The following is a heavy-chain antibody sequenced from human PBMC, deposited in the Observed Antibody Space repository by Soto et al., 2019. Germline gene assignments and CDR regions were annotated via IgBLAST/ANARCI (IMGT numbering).Heavy chain of an antibody. J-gene: IGHJ4*02. CDR1: GFTFSSYA. CDR2: ISGSGGST. CDR3: ATEYSSSSVYFDY. D-gene: IGHD6-6*01. V-gene: IGHV3-23*01. Sequence: PWGSLRLSCAASGFTFSSYAMSWVPQAPGKGLEWVSAISGSGGSTYYADSVKGRFTISRDNSKNTLYLQMNSLRAEDTAVYYCATEYSSSSVYFDYWGQGTLVTVSS.